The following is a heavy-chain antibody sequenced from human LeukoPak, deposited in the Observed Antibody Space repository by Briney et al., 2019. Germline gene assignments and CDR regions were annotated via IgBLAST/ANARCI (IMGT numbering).Heavy chain of an antibody. D-gene: IGHD2/OR15-2a*01. J-gene: IGHJ4*02. CDR2: ISGSGSNT. Sequence: GGSLRLSCAASGFTFSSYPMTWVRQAPGKGLEWVSTISGSGSNTYYADSVKGRFTVSRDNSKNTLYLQMNSLRAEDTAIYYCAKERPQTTSFDYWGQGTLVTVSS. CDR1: GFTFSSYP. V-gene: IGHV3-23*01. CDR3: AKERPQTTSFDY.